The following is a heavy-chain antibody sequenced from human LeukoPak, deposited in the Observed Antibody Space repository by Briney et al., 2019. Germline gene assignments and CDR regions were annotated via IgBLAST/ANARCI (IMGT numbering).Heavy chain of an antibody. V-gene: IGHV3-33*01. CDR2: IWYDGSHR. Sequence: GGSLRLSCVASGFTFGSHGMHWVRQAPGKGLEWVAVIWYDGSHRYYPDSVKGRFTISRDNSKNTLFLQMDSLRVDDTAVYYCVRDNAAADGALDYWGQGSLVTVSS. CDR1: GFTFGSHG. J-gene: IGHJ4*02. D-gene: IGHD5-24*01. CDR3: VRDNAAADGALDY.